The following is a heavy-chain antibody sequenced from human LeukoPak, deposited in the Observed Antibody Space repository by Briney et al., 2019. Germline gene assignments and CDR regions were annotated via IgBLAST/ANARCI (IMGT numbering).Heavy chain of an antibody. J-gene: IGHJ4*02. V-gene: IGHV4-39*01. CDR3: ARRSLNPYCSSTSCYSYYFDY. D-gene: IGHD2-2*01. CDR1: GGSISSSSYY. CDR2: IYYSGST. Sequence: SETLSLTCTVSGGSISSSSYYWGWIRQPPGKGLEWIGSIYYSGSTYYNPSLKSRVTISVDTSKNQFSPKLSSVTAADTAVYYCARRSLNPYCSSTSCYSYYFDYWGQGTLVTVSS.